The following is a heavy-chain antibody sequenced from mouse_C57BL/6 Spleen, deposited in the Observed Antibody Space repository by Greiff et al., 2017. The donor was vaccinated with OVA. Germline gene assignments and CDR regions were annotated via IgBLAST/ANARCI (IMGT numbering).Heavy chain of an antibody. Sequence: VQGVESGPELVKPGASVKISCKASGYAFSSSWMNWVKQRPGKGLEWIGRIYPGDGDTNYNGKFKGKATLTADKSSSTAYMQLSSLTSEDSAVYFCARKESISYAMDYWGQGTSVTVSS. CDR1: GYAFSSSW. V-gene: IGHV1-82*01. CDR2: IYPGDGDT. J-gene: IGHJ4*01. CDR3: ARKESISYAMDY.